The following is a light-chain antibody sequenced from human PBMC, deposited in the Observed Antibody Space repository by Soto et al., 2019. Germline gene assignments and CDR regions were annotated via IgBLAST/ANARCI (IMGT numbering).Light chain of an antibody. CDR2: EVG. V-gene: IGLV2-14*01. J-gene: IGLJ1*01. CDR1: SGDVGGYNY. CDR3: SSYTSSSTYV. Sequence: QSVLTQPASVSGSPGQSITISCTGTSGDVGGYNYVSWYQQHPGKAPKLMIYEVGNRPSGVSNRFSGSKSGNTASLTISGLQAEDEADYYCSSYTSSSTYVFGTGTKVTVL.